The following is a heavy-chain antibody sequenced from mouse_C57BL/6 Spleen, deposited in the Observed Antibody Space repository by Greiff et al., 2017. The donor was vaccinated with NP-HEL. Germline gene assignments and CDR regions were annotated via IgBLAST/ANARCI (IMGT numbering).Heavy chain of an antibody. CDR1: GYTFTDYN. Sequence: EVQLQQSGPELVKPGASVKMSCKASGYTFTDYNMHWVKQSHGKSLEWIGYINPNNGGTSYNQKFKGKATLTVNKSSSTAYMELRSLTSEDSAVYYCARDDYSNAPWFAYWGQGTLVTVSA. CDR3: ARDDYSNAPWFAY. J-gene: IGHJ3*01. CDR2: INPNNGGT. V-gene: IGHV1-22*01. D-gene: IGHD2-5*01.